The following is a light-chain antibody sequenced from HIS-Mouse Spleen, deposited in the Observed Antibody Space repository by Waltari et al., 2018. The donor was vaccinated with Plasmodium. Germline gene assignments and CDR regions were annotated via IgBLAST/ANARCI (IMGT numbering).Light chain of an antibody. Sequence: DIQMTQSPSSLSASVGYRVTITCRASQSISRYLNWYQQKPGKAPTLLIYAASSLQSGGPSRFSGSGSGTDFTLSISSLQPEDFATYYCQQSYSTWTFGQGTKVEIK. CDR2: AAS. CDR3: QQSYSTWT. CDR1: QSISRY. J-gene: IGKJ1*01. V-gene: IGKV1-39*01.